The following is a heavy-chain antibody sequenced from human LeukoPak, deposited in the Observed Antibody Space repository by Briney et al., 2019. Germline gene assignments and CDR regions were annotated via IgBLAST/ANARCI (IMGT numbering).Heavy chain of an antibody. CDR3: ATYNQRFPSYSSSWFDY. V-gene: IGHV4-34*01. Sequence: PSETLSLTCAVYGGSFSDYYWSWIRQPPGKGLEWIGEINHSGSTNYNPSLKGRVTISVDTSKNQFSLKLSSVTAADTAVYYCATYNQRFPSYSSSWFDYWGQGTLVTVSS. CDR2: INHSGST. J-gene: IGHJ4*02. CDR1: GGSFSDYY. D-gene: IGHD6-13*01.